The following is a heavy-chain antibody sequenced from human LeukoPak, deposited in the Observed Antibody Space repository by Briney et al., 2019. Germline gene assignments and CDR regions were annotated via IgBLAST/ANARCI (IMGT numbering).Heavy chain of an antibody. CDR1: GGSISSGGYY. D-gene: IGHD3-22*01. CDR3: ARSTSDSSGYYPNDY. CDR2: IYHSGST. J-gene: IGHJ4*02. Sequence: SQTLSLTCTVSGGSISSGGYYWGWIRQPPGKGLEWIGYIYHSGSTYYNPSLKSRVTISVDRSKNQFSLKLSSVTAADTAVYYCARSTSDSSGYYPNDYWGQGTLVTVSP. V-gene: IGHV4-30-2*01.